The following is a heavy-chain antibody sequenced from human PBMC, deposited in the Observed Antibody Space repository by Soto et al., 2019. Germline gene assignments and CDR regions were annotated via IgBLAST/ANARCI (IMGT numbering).Heavy chain of an antibody. CDR2: IHYSGSV. V-gene: IGHV4-30-4*01. J-gene: IGHJ6*02. Sequence: QVQLQESGPGLVRPSQTLSLTCTVSGGSISSDHYHWTWIRQTPGKGLEWIGYIHYSGSVYYSPSLQSRVTMAVDTSKNLFSLKLSSVTAADTAVYFCVREDDGGDRDYYGLDVWGQGTTVTVSS. D-gene: IGHD4-17*01. CDR1: GGSISSDHYH. CDR3: VREDDGGDRDYYGLDV.